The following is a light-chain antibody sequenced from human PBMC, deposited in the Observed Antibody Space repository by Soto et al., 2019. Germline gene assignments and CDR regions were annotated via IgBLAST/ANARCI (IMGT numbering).Light chain of an antibody. J-gene: IGKJ2*01. CDR1: QTISTY. V-gene: IGKV1-39*01. CDR3: QQSHGIPYT. Sequence: DIQMTQSPSSLSASVGDRVTITCRASQTISTYLNWYQQEPGKAPKLLIYAASSLQSGVPSRFSGNGSGTDFTLTISSLQPEDFAAYYCQQSHGIPYTFGQGTKREIK. CDR2: AAS.